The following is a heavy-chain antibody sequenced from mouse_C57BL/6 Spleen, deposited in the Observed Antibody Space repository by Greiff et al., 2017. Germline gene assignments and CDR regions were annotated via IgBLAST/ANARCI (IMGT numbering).Heavy chain of an antibody. CDR2: ISYDGSN. Sequence: ESGPGLVKPSQSLSLTCSVTGYSITSGYYWNWIRQFPGNKLEWMGYISYDGSNNYNPSLKNRISITRDTSKNQFFLKLNSVTTEDTATYYCAREYTRWYFDVWGTGTTGTVSS. CDR1: GYSITSGYY. J-gene: IGHJ1*03. CDR3: AREYTRWYFDV. V-gene: IGHV3-6*01.